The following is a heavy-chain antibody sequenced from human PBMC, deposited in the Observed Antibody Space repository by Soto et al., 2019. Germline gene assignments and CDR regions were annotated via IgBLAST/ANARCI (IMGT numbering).Heavy chain of an antibody. CDR1: GGSVSTGGSYY. CDR3: ARRRYYSGSYYYFDY. CDR2: IYYRGST. V-gene: IGHV4-61*01. Sequence: SETLSLTCTVSGGSVSTGGSYYWSWIRQPPGKGLEWVGYIYYRGSTNYNPSLRSRVAISLDTSKNQFSLKLNSVTAADTAVYYCARRRYYSGSYYYFDYWGQGALVTVSS. J-gene: IGHJ4*02. D-gene: IGHD1-26*01.